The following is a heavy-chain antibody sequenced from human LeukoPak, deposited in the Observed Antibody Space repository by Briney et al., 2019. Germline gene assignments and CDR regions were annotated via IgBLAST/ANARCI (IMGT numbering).Heavy chain of an antibody. CDR3: ERARNEWLLKDNYYYYYLEV. CDR1: VDTFSSYA. Sequence: EPSVELSCKASVDTFSSYAIICVRHAPGQALEWVGGIIPILGTANYAQKLQGRVKISAEESTSTAYMELSSLRSKDTAVYHCERARNEWLLKDNYYYYYLEVRGKGTTGTVSS. V-gene: IGHV1-69*13. J-gene: IGHJ6*03. CDR2: IIPILGTA. D-gene: IGHD3-3*01.